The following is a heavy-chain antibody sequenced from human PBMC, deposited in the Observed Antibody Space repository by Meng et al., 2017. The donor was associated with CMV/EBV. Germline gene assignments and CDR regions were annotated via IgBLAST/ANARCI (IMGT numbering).Heavy chain of an antibody. D-gene: IGHD2-21*01. J-gene: IGHJ4*01. Sequence: CAASGFTFSNDGMHWVRQAPGKGLEGVAIIIYDGSREYYADSVKDRFTISRDNSKNTLSLQMNSLRVEDTAVYYCAKDLAGGAADYWGQGTLVTVSS. CDR1: GFTFSNDG. CDR3: AKDLAGGAADY. V-gene: IGHV3-30*18. CDR2: IIYDGSRE.